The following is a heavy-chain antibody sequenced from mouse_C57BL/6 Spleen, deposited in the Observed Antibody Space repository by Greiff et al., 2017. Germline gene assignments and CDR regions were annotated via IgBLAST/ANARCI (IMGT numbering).Heavy chain of an antibody. CDR3: ARQGWTGQGKGWFCY. CDR2: ISGGGGNT. CDR1: GFTFSSYT. D-gene: IGHD3-2*02. Sequence: EVMLVESGGGLVKPGGSLKLSCAASGFTFSSYTMSWVRQTPEKRLEWVATISGGGGNTYYPDSVKGRFTISRDNAKNTLYLQMWRLRSEDTALYYCARQGWTGQGKGWFCYWGQGTLVTVSS. J-gene: IGHJ3*01. V-gene: IGHV5-9*01.